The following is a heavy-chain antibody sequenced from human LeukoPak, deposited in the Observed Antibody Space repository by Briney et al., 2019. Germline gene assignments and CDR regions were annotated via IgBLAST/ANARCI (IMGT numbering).Heavy chain of an antibody. J-gene: IGHJ4*02. CDR1: GGSISSSSYY. V-gene: IGHV4-39*01. CDR2: IYYSGRT. CDR3: ARHVFVGGSYYVGWYYFDY. D-gene: IGHD1-26*01. Sequence: SETLSLTCTVSGGSISSSSYYWGWIRQPPGKGLEWIGSIYYSGRTYYNPSLKSRVTISVDTSKNQFSLKLSSVTAADTAVYYCARHVFVGGSYYVGWYYFDYWGQGTLVTVSS.